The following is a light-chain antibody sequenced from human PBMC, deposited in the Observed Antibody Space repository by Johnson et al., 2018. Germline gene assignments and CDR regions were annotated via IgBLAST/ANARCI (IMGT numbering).Light chain of an antibody. CDR1: SSNIGNNY. Sequence: QSVLTQPPSVSAAPGQKVTISCSGSSSNIGNNYVSWYQQLPGTAPKLLIYENNKRPSGIPDRFSGSKSGTSATLGITGLQTGDEADYYCGTWDSSLSAVNFFVTGSTVTVL. J-gene: IGLJ1*01. CDR2: ENN. V-gene: IGLV1-51*02. CDR3: GTWDSSLSAVNF.